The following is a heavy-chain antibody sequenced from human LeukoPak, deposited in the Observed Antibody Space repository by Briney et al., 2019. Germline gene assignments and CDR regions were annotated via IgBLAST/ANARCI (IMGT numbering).Heavy chain of an antibody. J-gene: IGHJ4*02. CDR1: GFSFSRAW. CDR3: RTVTLCPVGI. D-gene: IGHD4-17*01. Sequence: GGSLRLSCAASGFSFSRAWMSWVRQAPGKGLEWVGHIKSKSDGRTTDYAAAVKGRFTSYRADSKNSLYLHVKSPKNEDVYDYCARTVTLCPVGIWGQGNLVTVSA. CDR2: IKSKSDGRTT. V-gene: IGHV3-15*05.